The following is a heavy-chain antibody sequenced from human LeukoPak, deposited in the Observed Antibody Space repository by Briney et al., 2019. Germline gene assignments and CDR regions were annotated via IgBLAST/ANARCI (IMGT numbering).Heavy chain of an antibody. CDR3: AGGGYFDY. CDR2: IWYDGSNK. D-gene: IGHD3-16*01. CDR1: GLTFSSYG. Sequence: GGSLRLSCAASGLTFSSYGMHWVRQAPGKGLEWVAVIWYDGSNKYYADSVKGRLTISRNNSKNTLYLQMNSLRAEDTAVYYCAGGGYFDYWGQGTLVTVSS. V-gene: IGHV3-33*01. J-gene: IGHJ4*02.